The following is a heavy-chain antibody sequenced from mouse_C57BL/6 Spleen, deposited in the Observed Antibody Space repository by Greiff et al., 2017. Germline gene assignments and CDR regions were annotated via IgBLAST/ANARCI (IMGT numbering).Heavy chain of an antibody. D-gene: IGHD1-1*01. CDR1: GYAFSSYW. CDR3: ATYYGSHPWFAY. CDR2: IYPGDGDT. V-gene: IGHV1-80*01. J-gene: IGHJ3*01. Sequence: QVQLQQSGAELVKPGASVKISCKASGYAFSSYWMNWVKQRPGKGLEWIGQIYPGDGDTNYNGKFKGKATLTADKSSSTAYMQLRSLTAEDSAVYFCATYYGSHPWFAYWGQGTLVTVSA.